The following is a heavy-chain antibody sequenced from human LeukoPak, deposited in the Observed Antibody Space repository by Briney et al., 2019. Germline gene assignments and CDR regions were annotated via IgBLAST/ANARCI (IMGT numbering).Heavy chain of an antibody. CDR1: GGSISSSSYY. V-gene: IGHV4-39*01. Sequence: SETLSLTCTVSGGSISSSSYYWGWIRQPPGKGLEWIGSIYYSGSTYYNPSLKSRVTISVDTSKNQFSLKLSSVTAADTAVYYCARVKDYVWGSYRYPLDYWGQGTLVTVSS. CDR2: IYYSGST. CDR3: ARVKDYVWGSYRYPLDY. D-gene: IGHD3-16*02. J-gene: IGHJ4*02.